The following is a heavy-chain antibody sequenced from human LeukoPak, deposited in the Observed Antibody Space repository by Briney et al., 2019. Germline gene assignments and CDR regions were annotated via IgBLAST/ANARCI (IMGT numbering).Heavy chain of an antibody. CDR3: ARDWGLYYYGSGSYYVYYGMDV. V-gene: IGHV4-4*07. CDR2: IYTSGST. CDR1: GGSISSYY. J-gene: IGHJ6*02. Sequence: PSETLSLTCTVSGGSISSYYWSWIRQPAGKGLEWIGRIYTSGSTNYNPSLKSRVTMSVDTSKNQFSLKLGSVTAADTAVYYCARDWGLYYYGSGSYYVYYGMDVWGQGTTVTVSS. D-gene: IGHD3-10*01.